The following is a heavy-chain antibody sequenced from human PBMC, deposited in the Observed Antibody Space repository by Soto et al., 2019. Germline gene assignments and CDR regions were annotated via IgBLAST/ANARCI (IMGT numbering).Heavy chain of an antibody. D-gene: IGHD2-15*01. Sequence: SLRLSCAASGFTFSSYGMHWVRQAPGKGLEWVSVIYSGGSTYYADSVKGRFTISRDNSKNTLYLQMNSLRAEDTAVYYCASKNGGYCSGGNCRSPFYYYGMDVWGQGTMVTVSS. CDR3: ASKNGGYCSGGNCRSPFYYYGMDV. J-gene: IGHJ6*02. V-gene: IGHV3-NL1*01. CDR1: GFTFSSYG. CDR2: IYSGGST.